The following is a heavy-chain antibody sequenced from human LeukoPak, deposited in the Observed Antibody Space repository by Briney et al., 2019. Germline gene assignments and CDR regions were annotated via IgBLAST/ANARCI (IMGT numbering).Heavy chain of an antibody. Sequence: GGSLRLSCAASGFTFSSYSMNWVRQAPGKGLEWVSSISSSSSYTYYADSVKGRFTISRDNAKNSLYLQMNSLRAEDTAVYYCARDVAYYDILTGPDVGYFDYWGQGTLVTVSS. CDR3: ARDVAYYDILTGPDVGYFDY. CDR2: ISSSSSYT. D-gene: IGHD3-9*01. V-gene: IGHV3-21*01. CDR1: GFTFSSYS. J-gene: IGHJ4*02.